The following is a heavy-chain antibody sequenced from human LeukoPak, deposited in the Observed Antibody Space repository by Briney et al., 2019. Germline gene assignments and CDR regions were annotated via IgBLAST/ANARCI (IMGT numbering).Heavy chain of an antibody. CDR1: GFTFSTYS. CDR2: ISSGSRYI. J-gene: IGHJ4*02. D-gene: IGHD6-19*01. CDR3: AKERSSGWPFDY. Sequence: GGSLRLSCAASGFTFSTYSMNWVRQAPGKGLEWVSSISSGSRYIYYADSVKGRFTISRDNAKNSLYLQMNSLRAEDTAVYYCAKERSSGWPFDYWGQGTLVTVSS. V-gene: IGHV3-21*01.